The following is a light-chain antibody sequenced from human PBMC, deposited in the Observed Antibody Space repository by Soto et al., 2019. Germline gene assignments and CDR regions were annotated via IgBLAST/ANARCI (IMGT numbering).Light chain of an antibody. CDR1: QSISNDH. V-gene: IGKV3-15*01. CDR3: QPYNNWPLT. Sequence: EIVLTQSPGTLSLSPGGRVTLSCRTSQSISNDHLAWYQQKPGQAPRLLIHGTSNRATGVPTRFSGSRSGAEFTLTINSLQSEDFAVYYCQPYNNWPLTFGGGTKVEIK. J-gene: IGKJ4*01. CDR2: GTS.